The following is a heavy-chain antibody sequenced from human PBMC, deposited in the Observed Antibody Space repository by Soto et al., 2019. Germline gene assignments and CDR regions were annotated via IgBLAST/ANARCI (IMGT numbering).Heavy chain of an antibody. J-gene: IGHJ4*02. CDR3: AKQRAGYGSGSDTFYFDF. D-gene: IGHD3-10*01. CDR1: GFTFSTYA. V-gene: IGHV3-23*01. Sequence: GGSLRLSCSTSGFTFSTYAMNWVRQAPGKGLEWVSALSGSGGTTYYADSVRGRFTISRDNSKNTLFLQMSSLRAEDTALYYCAKQRAGYGSGSDTFYFDFWGQGTLVTVSS. CDR2: LSGSGGTT.